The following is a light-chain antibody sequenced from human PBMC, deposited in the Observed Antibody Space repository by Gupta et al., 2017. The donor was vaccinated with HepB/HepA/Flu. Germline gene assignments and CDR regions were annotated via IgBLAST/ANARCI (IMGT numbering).Light chain of an antibody. CDR1: QCLLNSNGYNY. J-gene: IGKJ1*01. Sequence: LVMTQSPLSLPVTPREPASISCRSSQCLLNSNGYNYLDWYLQKPGQSPQLLIYLGSNRASGVPDRFSGSGSGTDFTLKISRVEAEDVGVYYCKQALQTPRTFGQGTKVEIK. CDR3: KQALQTPRT. CDR2: LGS. V-gene: IGKV2-28*01.